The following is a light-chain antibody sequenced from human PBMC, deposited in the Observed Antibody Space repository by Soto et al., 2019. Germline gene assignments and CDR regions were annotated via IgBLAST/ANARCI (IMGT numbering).Light chain of an antibody. CDR3: QHRMNWPLT. CDR2: DAS. CDR1: QGVRGN. V-gene: IGKV3-11*01. Sequence: ELVITPSQATLSGSPGERSPLSCRASQGVRGNLAWYQQKPGQAPRLLIYDASNRASGTPARFSGSGSEKNFTITISSLENEDFAVYYCQHRMNWPLTVGHGTQLEIK. J-gene: IGKJ5*01.